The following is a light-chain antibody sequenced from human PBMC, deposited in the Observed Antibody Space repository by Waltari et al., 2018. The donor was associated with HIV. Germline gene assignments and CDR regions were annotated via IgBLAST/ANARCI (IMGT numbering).Light chain of an antibody. Sequence: EIVLTQSPATLSLSPGDRATLSCRATQSVSDYLVWYQQRPGQPPRLLIYDSSHRAAGVPPRFSGSGSGTEFTLTISRLEPEDFAVYYCQQRSTWPLVTFGPGTILDVK. V-gene: IGKV3-11*01. CDR1: QSVSDY. J-gene: IGKJ3*01. CDR2: DSS. CDR3: QQRSTWPLVT.